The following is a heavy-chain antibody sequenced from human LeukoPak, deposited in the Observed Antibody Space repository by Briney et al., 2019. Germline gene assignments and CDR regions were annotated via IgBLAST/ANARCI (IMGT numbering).Heavy chain of an antibody. J-gene: IGHJ4*02. Sequence: PGGSLGLSCAASGFTFSNYWMNWVRQAPGKGLEWVSVIYSGGSTYYADSVKGRFTISRDNSKNTLYLQMNSLRAEDTAVYYCARGGIAGLDFDYWGQGTLVTVSS. D-gene: IGHD2-15*01. CDR1: GFTFSNYW. CDR2: IYSGGST. CDR3: ARGGIAGLDFDY. V-gene: IGHV3-53*01.